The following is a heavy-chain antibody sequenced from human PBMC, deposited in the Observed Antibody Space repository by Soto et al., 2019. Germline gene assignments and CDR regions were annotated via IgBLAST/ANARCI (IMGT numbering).Heavy chain of an antibody. CDR3: ARIGNGLTGCMDV. D-gene: IGHD3-9*01. V-gene: IGHV1-69*02. CDR1: GGTFSSYT. J-gene: IGHJ6*02. CDR2: IIPILGIA. Sequence: ASVKVSCKASGGTFSSYTISWVRQAPGQGLEWMGRIIPILGIANYAQKFQGRVTITADKSTSTAYMELSSLRSEDTAVYYCARIGNGLTGCMDVWGQGTTVTVSS.